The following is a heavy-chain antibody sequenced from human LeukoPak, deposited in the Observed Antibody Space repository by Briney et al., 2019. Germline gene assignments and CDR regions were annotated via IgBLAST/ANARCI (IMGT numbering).Heavy chain of an antibody. Sequence: PSQTLSLTCTVSDGSISSGSYYWSWIRQPAGKGLEWIGRIYTSGSTNYNPSLKSRVTISVDTSKNQFSLKLSSVTAADTAVYYCARATKFYYYYYMDVWGKGTTVTVSS. J-gene: IGHJ6*03. D-gene: IGHD2-2*01. V-gene: IGHV4-61*02. CDR2: IYTSGST. CDR1: DGSISSGSYY. CDR3: ARATKFYYYYYMDV.